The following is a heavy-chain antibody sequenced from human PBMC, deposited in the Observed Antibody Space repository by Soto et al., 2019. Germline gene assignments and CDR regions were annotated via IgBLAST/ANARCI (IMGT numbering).Heavy chain of an antibody. CDR1: GFTFSSYS. V-gene: IGHV3-21*01. CDR2: ISSSSSYI. D-gene: IGHD2-15*01. J-gene: IGHJ4*02. CDR3: ARDSTQDGLFDY. Sequence: PGGSLRLSCAASGFTFSSYSMNWFRQAPGKGLEWVSSISSSSSYIYYADSVKGRFTISRDNAKNSLYLQMNSLRAEDTAVYYCARDSTQDGLFDYWGQGTLVTVSS.